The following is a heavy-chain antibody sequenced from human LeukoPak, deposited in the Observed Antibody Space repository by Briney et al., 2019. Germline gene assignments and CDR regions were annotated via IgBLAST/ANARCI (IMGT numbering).Heavy chain of an antibody. Sequence: GASVKVSCKASGGTFSSYAISWVRQAPGQGLEWIGGIIPIFGTANYAQKFQGRVTITTDESTSTAYMELSSLRSEDTAVYYCARLRLDLPPDIVVVPAAMDDYWGQGTLVTVSS. CDR2: IIPIFGTA. V-gene: IGHV1-69*05. CDR3: ARLRLDLPPDIVVVPAAMDDY. D-gene: IGHD2-2*01. CDR1: GGTFSSYA. J-gene: IGHJ4*02.